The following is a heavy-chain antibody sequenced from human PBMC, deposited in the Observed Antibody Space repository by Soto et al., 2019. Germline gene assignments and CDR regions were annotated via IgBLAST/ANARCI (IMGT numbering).Heavy chain of an antibody. D-gene: IGHD3-3*01. CDR2: IRNKTFGGTS. V-gene: IGHV3-49*03. J-gene: IGHJ6*02. CDR3: TPDFWSGIYSPDGMDV. CDR1: GFIFFHYS. Sequence: LSRSRSGFIFFHYSITRFCPFPGEGLEWLAFIRNKTFGGTSEYAASVKDRFTISRDDSKSIAYLQMNNLKADDTAVYYCTPDFWSGIYSPDGMDVWGQGTTVTVSS.